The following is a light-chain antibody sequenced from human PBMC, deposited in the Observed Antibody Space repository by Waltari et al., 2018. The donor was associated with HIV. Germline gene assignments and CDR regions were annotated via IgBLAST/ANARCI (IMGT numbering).Light chain of an antibody. V-gene: IGLV1-40*01. CDR3: QSYDSSLSGWV. J-gene: IGLJ3*02. CDR2: GNS. Sequence: QSVLTQPPSVSGAPGQRVTISCTGSSSNIGAGYDVHWYQQLPGTAPKLLIFGNSNRPSGVPDRCSGSKSGTSASLAITGLQAEDEADYHCQSYDSSLSGWVFGGGTKLTVL. CDR1: SSNIGAGYD.